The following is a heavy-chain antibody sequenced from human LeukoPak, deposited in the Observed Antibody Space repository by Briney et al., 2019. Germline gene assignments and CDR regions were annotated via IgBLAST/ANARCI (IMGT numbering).Heavy chain of an antibody. D-gene: IGHD3-22*01. CDR3: GSSGSEVEFPIDS. J-gene: IGHJ4*02. V-gene: IGHV1-69*05. Sequence: ASVKVSCKSSGDSFGSYSFSWVRLAPGQGLEWMGVIIPIFGTTKYAQKFQGRVTITTDESTSTAYMELSSLRSEDTAVYYCGSSGSEVEFPIDSWGQGTLLSVSS. CDR2: IIPIFGTT. CDR1: GDSFGSYS.